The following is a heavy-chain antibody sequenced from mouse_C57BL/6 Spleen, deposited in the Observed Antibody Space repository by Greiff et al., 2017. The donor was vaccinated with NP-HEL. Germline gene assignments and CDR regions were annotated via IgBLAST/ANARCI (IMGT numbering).Heavy chain of an antibody. V-gene: IGHV3-6*01. CDR3: ARGKEGLGRVFAY. CDR2: ISYDGSN. J-gene: IGHJ3*01. CDR1: GYSITSGYY. Sequence: EVQLVESGPGLVKPSQSLSLTCSVTGYSITSGYYWNWIRQFPGNKLEWMGYISYDGSNNYNPSLKNRISITRDTSKNQFFLKLNSVTTEDTATYYCARGKEGLGRVFAYWGQGTLVTVSA. D-gene: IGHD3-3*01.